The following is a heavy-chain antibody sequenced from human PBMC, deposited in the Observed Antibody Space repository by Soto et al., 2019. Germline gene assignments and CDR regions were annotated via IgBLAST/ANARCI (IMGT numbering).Heavy chain of an antibody. Sequence: ASVKVSCKASGYTFTSYGISWVRQAPGQGLEWMGWISAYNGNTNYAQKLQGRVTMTTDTSTSTAYMELRSLRSDDTAVYYCARVPPLELVFLRNYYYYYGMDVWGQGTTVTVSS. D-gene: IGHD6-6*01. J-gene: IGHJ6*02. V-gene: IGHV1-18*01. CDR2: ISAYNGNT. CDR3: ARVPPLELVFLRNYYYYYGMDV. CDR1: GYTFTSYG.